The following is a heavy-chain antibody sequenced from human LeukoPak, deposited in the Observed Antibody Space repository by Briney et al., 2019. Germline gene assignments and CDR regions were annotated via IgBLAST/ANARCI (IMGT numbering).Heavy chain of an antibody. V-gene: IGHV3-23*01. J-gene: IGHJ4*02. CDR3: TKEWAGDTNPYYFDG. CDR1: GFLFSTHS. D-gene: IGHD2-21*01. CDR2: TSGSGTNT. Sequence: GASLTLSCAPSGFLFSTHSMRWVRQARGKGLEWLLTTSGSGTNTYYADSVRGRFTISRDNTKHTIYLHMNSLAAEDTAVYYCTKEWAGDTNPYYFDGWGQRTLVTVSS.